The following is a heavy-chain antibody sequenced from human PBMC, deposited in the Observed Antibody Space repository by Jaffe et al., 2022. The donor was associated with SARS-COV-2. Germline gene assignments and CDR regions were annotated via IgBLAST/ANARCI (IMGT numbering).Heavy chain of an antibody. V-gene: IGHV3-23*01. CDR2: ISGSGGST. Sequence: EVQLLESGGGLVQPGGSLRLSCAASGFTFSSYAMSWVRQAPGKGLEWVSAISGSGGSTYYADSVKGRFTISRDNSKNTLYLQMNSLRAEDTAVYYCAKKSAYYYDSSGYYYFDYWGQGTLVTVSS. J-gene: IGHJ4*02. D-gene: IGHD3-22*01. CDR3: AKKSAYYYDSSGYYYFDY. CDR1: GFTFSSYA.